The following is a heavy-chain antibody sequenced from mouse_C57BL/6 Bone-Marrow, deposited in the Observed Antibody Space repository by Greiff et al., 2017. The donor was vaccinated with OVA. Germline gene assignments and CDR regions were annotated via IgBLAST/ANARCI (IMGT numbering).Heavy chain of an antibody. J-gene: IGHJ3*01. CDR1: GFTFSDYY. CDR3: ARRSRGFAY. Sequence: EVKLMESGGGLVQPGGSLKLSCAASGFTFSDYYMYWVRQTPEKRLEWVAYISNGGGSTYYPDTVKGRFTISRDNAKNTLYLQMSRLKSEDTAMYYCARRSRGFAYWGQGTLVTVSA. CDR2: ISNGGGST. V-gene: IGHV5-12*01.